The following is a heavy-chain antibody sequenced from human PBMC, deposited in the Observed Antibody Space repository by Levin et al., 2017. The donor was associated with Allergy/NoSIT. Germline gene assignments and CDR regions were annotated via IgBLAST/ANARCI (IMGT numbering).Heavy chain of an antibody. CDR2: INPNNGDT. CDR1: GYTFTGYY. CDR3: AREGISGSYDFDY. D-gene: IGHD3-10*01. V-gene: IGHV1-2*02. Sequence: SCQASGYTFTGYYMHWVRQAPGQGLEWMGWINPNNGDTNYAQKFQGRVTMTRDTSISTAYMELSSLRSDDTAMYYCAREGISGSYDFDYWGQGTLVTVSS. J-gene: IGHJ4*02.